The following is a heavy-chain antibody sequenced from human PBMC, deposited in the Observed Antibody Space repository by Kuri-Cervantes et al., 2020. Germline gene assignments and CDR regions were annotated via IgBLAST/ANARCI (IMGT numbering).Heavy chain of an antibody. J-gene: IGHJ4*02. Sequence: SETLSLTCAVSGYSISSGYYWGWIRQPPGKGLEWIGSIYHSGSTYYNPSLRSRVTISVDTSKNHFSLRLTSVSAADTAIYYCASQKYFDSSGNYFGGYYFDHWGQGTLVTVSS. CDR3: ASQKYFDSSGNYFGGYYFDH. CDR2: IYHSGST. D-gene: IGHD3-22*01. CDR1: GYSISSGYY. V-gene: IGHV4-38-2*01.